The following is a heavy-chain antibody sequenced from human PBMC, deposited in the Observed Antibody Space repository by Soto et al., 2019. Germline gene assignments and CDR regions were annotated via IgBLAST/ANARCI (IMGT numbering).Heavy chain of an antibody. CDR3: ARGLQMTTVNPDAFDS. J-gene: IGHJ3*02. V-gene: IGHV1-8*01. Sequence: GASVKVSCKASGYTFTSYDINWVRQATGQGLEWMGWMNPNSGNTGYAQKFQGRVTMTRNTSISTAYMELSSLRSEDTAVYYCARGLQMTTVNPDAFDSWGQGTMVTFSS. CDR1: GYTFTSYD. D-gene: IGHD4-17*01. CDR2: MNPNSGNT.